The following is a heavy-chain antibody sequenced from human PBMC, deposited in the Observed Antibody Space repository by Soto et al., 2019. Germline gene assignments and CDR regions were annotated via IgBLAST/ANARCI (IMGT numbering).Heavy chain of an antibody. CDR1: GGTFSSYA. Sequence: QVQLVQSGAEVKKPGSSVKVSCKASGGTFSSYAISWVRQAPGQGLEWMGGIIPIFGTANYAQKFQGRVTITADESKSTAYMELSSLRSEGTAVYYCAREVTVGATPGSVDYWGQGTLVTVSS. J-gene: IGHJ4*02. CDR3: AREVTVGATPGSVDY. CDR2: IIPIFGTA. V-gene: IGHV1-69*01. D-gene: IGHD1-26*01.